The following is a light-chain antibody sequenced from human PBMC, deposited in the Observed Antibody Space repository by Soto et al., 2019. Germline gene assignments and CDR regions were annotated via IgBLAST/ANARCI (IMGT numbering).Light chain of an antibody. J-gene: IGKJ5*01. CDR2: DAF. V-gene: IGKV2D-29*01. CDR1: QSLVYGDGKTY. Sequence: DVVLTQTPVSLSVTPGQPASMSCKSSQSLVYGDGKTYLYWYLQRPGQPPQLLIYDAFNRFSGVPDRFSGSGSGTDFTLIISRVEAEDVGVYYCMQRTHVPITFGQGTRLEIK. CDR3: MQRTHVPIT.